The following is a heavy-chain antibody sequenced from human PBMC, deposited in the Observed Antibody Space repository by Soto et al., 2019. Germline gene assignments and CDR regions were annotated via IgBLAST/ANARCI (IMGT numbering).Heavy chain of an antibody. CDR2: IKSKTDGGTT. V-gene: IGHV3-15*07. J-gene: IGHJ6*03. CDR3: AKEARLYCSITSCYGGPRRYYYYYYMDV. CDR1: GFTFSNAW. Sequence: GGSLRLSCAASGFTFSNAWMNWFRQAPGKGLEWVGRIKSKTDGGTTDYAAPVKGRFTISRDDSKNTLYLQMNSLKTEDTALYYCAKEARLYCSITSCYGGPRRYYYYYYMDVWGKGTTVTVSS. D-gene: IGHD2-2*01.